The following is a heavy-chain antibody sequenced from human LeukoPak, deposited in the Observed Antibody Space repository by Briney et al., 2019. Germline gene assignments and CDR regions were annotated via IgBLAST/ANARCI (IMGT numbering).Heavy chain of an antibody. D-gene: IGHD3-10*01. CDR3: ARDRGWQSFDY. Sequence: PGGSLRLSCVASGFSFSSYWLTWLRQTSGKGLERVANINNDGSEVYYIDSVKGRFTISRDNAKNLVYLQVNSLRVEDTAVYYCARDRGWQSFDYWGQGTRVIVSS. CDR1: GFSFSSYW. CDR2: INNDGSEV. V-gene: IGHV3-7*01. J-gene: IGHJ4*02.